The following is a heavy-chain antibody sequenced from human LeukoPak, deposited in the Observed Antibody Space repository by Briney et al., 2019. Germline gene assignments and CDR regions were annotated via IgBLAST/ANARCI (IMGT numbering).Heavy chain of an antibody. J-gene: IGHJ6*02. CDR2: TYYSSKWYY. V-gene: IGHV6-1*01. CDR3: SLARSEYHYGMDV. Sequence: SQTLSLTCAISGDSVPSISVAWNWIRQSPSRGLQWLGRTYYSSKWYYEYAVSVKSRINISPDTSKNQFSLQLTSVTPEDTAVYYCSLARSEYHYGMDVWGQGTTVTVSS. CDR1: GDSVPSISVA.